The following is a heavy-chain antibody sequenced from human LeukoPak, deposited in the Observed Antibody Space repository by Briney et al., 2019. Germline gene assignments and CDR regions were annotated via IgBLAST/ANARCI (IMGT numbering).Heavy chain of an antibody. J-gene: IGHJ4*02. D-gene: IGHD4-17*01. V-gene: IGHV4-38-2*02. CDR1: GYSISSGYY. CDR2: IYHSGDS. CDR3: ARERDYSYYFDY. Sequence: KPSETLSLTCTVSGYSISSGYYWGCIRQSPGKGLEWIGSIYHSGDSYYSPSLKGRVTMSVDTSKNQFALKLRSVTASDTAVYYCARERDYSYYFDYWGQGVLVTVSS.